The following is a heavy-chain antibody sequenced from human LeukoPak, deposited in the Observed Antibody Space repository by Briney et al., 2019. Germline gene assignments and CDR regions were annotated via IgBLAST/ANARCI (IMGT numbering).Heavy chain of an antibody. V-gene: IGHV4-31*11. Sequence: PSETLSLTCAVSGDSVTSGGYFWTWIRQHPGKGLEWIGYVSNSGTTSYNPSLTRRVSISLDTSNNHFSLRLGSVTAADTAVYYCARDVVVTSSPDAFDIWGQGTMVTVSS. CDR2: VSNSGTT. J-gene: IGHJ3*02. CDR1: GDSVTSGGYF. CDR3: ARDVVVTSSPDAFDI. D-gene: IGHD2-21*02.